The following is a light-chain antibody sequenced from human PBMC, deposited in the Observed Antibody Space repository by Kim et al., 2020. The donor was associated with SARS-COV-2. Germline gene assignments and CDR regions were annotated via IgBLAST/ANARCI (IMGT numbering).Light chain of an antibody. Sequence: SYELTQPPSVSVAPGKTARITCGGSSIGSKSVHWYQQMPGQAPVLVISYDSDRPSGIPERFSGSNSGNTATLTISRVEAGDEADYYCQVWDSSGDHRVVF. CDR3: QVWDSSGDHRVV. J-gene: IGLJ2*01. V-gene: IGLV3-21*04. CDR1: SIGSKS. CDR2: YDS.